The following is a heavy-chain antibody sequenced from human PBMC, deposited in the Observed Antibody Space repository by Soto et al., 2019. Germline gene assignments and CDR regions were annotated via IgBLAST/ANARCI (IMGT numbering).Heavy chain of an antibody. CDR2: IYPGDSDA. J-gene: IGHJ4*02. CDR1: GYIFSRFW. CDR3: ARDSGYVGREFDF. V-gene: IGHV5-51*01. Sequence: PGESLKISCTGSGYIFSRFWINWVRQVPGKGLEWMGIIYPGDSDARYSPSFQGQVTISVDKSTSTAYLQWSSLKASDTALYFCARDSGYVGREFDFWGQGTLVTVSS. D-gene: IGHD5-12*01.